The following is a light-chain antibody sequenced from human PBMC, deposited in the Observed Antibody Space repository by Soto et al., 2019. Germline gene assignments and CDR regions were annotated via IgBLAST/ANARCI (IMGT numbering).Light chain of an antibody. Sequence: DIVLTQSPGTLSLSPGERATLSCRASQSVSSTSLAWYQQKPGQAPRLLIYGTSTRATGIPDRFSGSGSGTHFTLTISRLEPEDFAAYYCQQYGSSLFTVGPGTKVDI. CDR3: QQYGSSLFT. CDR1: QSVSSTS. V-gene: IGKV3-20*01. J-gene: IGKJ3*01. CDR2: GTS.